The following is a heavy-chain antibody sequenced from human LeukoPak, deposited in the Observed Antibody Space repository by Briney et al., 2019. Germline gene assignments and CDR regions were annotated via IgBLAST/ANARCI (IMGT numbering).Heavy chain of an antibody. Sequence: GGSLRLSCAASGFTFDKAWMTWVRQAPGKGLEWVSVISASGGSTYYADSVKGRFTISRDNSKNTLYLQMNSLRAEDTAVYYCAKSVFFGYYYYMDVWGKGTTVTVSS. V-gene: IGHV3-23*01. J-gene: IGHJ6*03. CDR2: ISASGGST. D-gene: IGHD3-16*01. CDR3: AKSVFFGYYYYMDV. CDR1: GFTFDKAW.